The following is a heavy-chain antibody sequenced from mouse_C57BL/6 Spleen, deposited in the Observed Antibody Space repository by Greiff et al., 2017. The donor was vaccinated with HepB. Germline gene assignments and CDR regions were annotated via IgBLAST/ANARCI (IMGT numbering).Heavy chain of an antibody. CDR1: GFTFSSYA. D-gene: IGHD2-1*01. CDR2: ISSGGDYI. Sequence: EVMLVESGEGLVKPGGSLKLSCAASGFTFSSYAMSWVRQTPEKRLEWVAYISSGGDYIYYADTVKGRFTISRDNARNTLYLQMSSLKSEDTAMYYCTREDYGNYGLRDYAMDYWGQGTSVTVSS. V-gene: IGHV5-9-1*02. J-gene: IGHJ4*01. CDR3: TREDYGNYGLRDYAMDY.